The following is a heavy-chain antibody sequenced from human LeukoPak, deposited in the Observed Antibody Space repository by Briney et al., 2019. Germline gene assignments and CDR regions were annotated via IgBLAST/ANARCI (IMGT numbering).Heavy chain of an antibody. V-gene: IGHV4-34*01. Sequence: PSETLSLTCGVYGGSFSGYYWSWTRQPPGKGLEWIGDINDSGSTNYNPSLKSRLTISVDTSKKHFSLRLTSVTAADTAVYFCAARGGGWFDPWGQGTLVTVSS. J-gene: IGHJ5*02. CDR3: AARGGGWFDP. CDR1: GGSFSGYY. CDR2: INDSGST. D-gene: IGHD6-6*01.